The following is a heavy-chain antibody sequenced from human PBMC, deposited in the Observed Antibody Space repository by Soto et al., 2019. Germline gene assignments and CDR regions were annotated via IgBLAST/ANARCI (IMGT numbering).Heavy chain of an antibody. J-gene: IGHJ4*02. V-gene: IGHV1-46*01. CDR1: GYIFTNHY. CDR3: ARADYYDSSGFYYDY. CDR2: INPSGGST. Sequence: QVQLVQSGAEVKKPGASVKVSCKASGYIFTNHYIHWVRQAPGQGLEWMGIINPSGGSTNYLQKFQGRVTMARDTSTSTVYMELSRLRSEETAVYFCARADYYDSSGFYYDYWGQGTLVTVSS. D-gene: IGHD3-22*01.